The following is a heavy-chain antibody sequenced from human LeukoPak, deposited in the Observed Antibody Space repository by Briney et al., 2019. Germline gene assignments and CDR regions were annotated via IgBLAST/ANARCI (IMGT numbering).Heavy chain of an antibody. V-gene: IGHV3-74*01. CDR2: INIDGSII. CDR3: ARELRDYWYFDL. CDR1: GFAFSSYW. J-gene: IGHJ2*01. Sequence: PGGSLRLSCSASGFAFSSYWMHWVRQVPGKGXXXVSRINIDGSIITYADSVKGRFTISRDNAKDTLYVQMNSLRAEDTAVYYCARELRDYWYFDLWGRGTLVTVSS. D-gene: IGHD2-8*01.